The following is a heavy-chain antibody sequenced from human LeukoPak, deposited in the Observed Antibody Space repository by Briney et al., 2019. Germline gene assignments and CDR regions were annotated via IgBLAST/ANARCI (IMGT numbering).Heavy chain of an antibody. Sequence: KPGGSLRLSCEGSGFTFNDYQMMWIRQAPGKGLEWISFISDSGNSIYYAKSVKGRFTVSRDDARNSVYLQMNSLRVEDTAVYYCARDMFFGVVTNRLDPWGQGTLATVSS. CDR3: ARDMFFGVVTNRLDP. CDR1: GFTFNDYQ. D-gene: IGHD3-3*01. J-gene: IGHJ5*02. V-gene: IGHV3-11*04. CDR2: ISDSGNSI.